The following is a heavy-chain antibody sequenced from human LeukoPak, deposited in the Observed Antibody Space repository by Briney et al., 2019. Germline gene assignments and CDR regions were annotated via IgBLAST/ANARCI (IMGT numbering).Heavy chain of an antibody. V-gene: IGHV1-2*02. Sequence: ASAKVSCKASGYTFTGYYMHWVRQAPGQGLEWMGWINPNSGGTNYAQKLQGRVTMTTDTSTSTAYMELRSLRSDDTAVYYCARDVPRYSYGRNDAFDIWGQGTMVTVSS. CDR2: INPNSGGT. CDR1: GYTFTGYY. D-gene: IGHD5-18*01. J-gene: IGHJ3*02. CDR3: ARDVPRYSYGRNDAFDI.